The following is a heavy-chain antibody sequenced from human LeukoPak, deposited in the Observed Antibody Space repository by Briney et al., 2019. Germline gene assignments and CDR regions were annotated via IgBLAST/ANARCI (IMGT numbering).Heavy chain of an antibody. D-gene: IGHD1-1*01. J-gene: IGHJ4*02. V-gene: IGHV4-59*01. CDR3: ARGNWYLDY. CDR2: IYHSGSI. CDR1: GGSISSYY. Sequence: SETLSLTCTVSGGSISSYYWSWTRQPPGKGLEWIGYIYHSGSINYNPSLKSRVTISVDTSKNQFSLKVSSVTAADTAVYYCARGNWYLDYWGQGTLVTVSS.